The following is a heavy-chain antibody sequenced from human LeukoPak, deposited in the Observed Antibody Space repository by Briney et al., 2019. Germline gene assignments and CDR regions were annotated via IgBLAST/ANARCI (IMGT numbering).Heavy chain of an antibody. CDR2: IRYIGTT. V-gene: IGHV4-39*01. CDR3: TRQLSWASDTGDS. D-gene: IGHD6-13*01. CDR1: GDSISGSRRD. J-gene: IGHJ5*01. Sequence: RSSETLSLTCNVSGDSISGSRRDWGWVSQPPGGGLERIGSIRYIGTTYYNPSLQSRLTISVDNSQNQFSLKLKSVTAADTSMYYCTRQLSWASDTGDSWGQGTLVTVSS.